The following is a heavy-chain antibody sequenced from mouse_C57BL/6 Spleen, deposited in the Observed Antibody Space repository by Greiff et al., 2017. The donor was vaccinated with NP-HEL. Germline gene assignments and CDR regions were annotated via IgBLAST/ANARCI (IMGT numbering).Heavy chain of an antibody. Sequence: EVKLVESGPGLVKPSQSLSLTCSVTGYSITSGYYWNWIRQFPGNKLEWMGYISYDGSNNYNPSLKNRISITRDTSKNQFFLKLNSVTTEDTATYYCAYYYGSSYARAMDYWGQGTSVTVSS. V-gene: IGHV3-6*01. CDR2: ISYDGSN. CDR1: GYSITSGYY. D-gene: IGHD1-1*01. CDR3: AYYYGSSYARAMDY. J-gene: IGHJ4*01.